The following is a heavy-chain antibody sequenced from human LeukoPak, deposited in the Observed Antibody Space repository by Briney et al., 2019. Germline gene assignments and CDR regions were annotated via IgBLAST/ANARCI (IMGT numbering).Heavy chain of an antibody. CDR3: ARHSTFFGVVIIKGRVRGPFDY. D-gene: IGHD3-3*01. Sequence: SETLSLTCVVYGGSFSGYYWSWFRQPPGKGLEWIGQIHHSGSTSYNPSLKSRVTISVDTSKNQFSLKLSSVTAADTAVYYCARHSTFFGVVIIKGRVRGPFDYWGQGTLVTVSS. V-gene: IGHV4-34*01. J-gene: IGHJ4*02. CDR2: IHHSGST. CDR1: GGSFSGYY.